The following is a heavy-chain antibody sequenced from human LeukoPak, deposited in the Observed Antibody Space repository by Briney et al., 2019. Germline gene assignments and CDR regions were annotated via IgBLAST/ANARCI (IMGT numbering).Heavy chain of an antibody. CDR1: GFTFSSYA. D-gene: IGHD5-18*01. CDR3: ALRGYSYGYRTDYFDY. CDR2: ISSNGGST. Sequence: PGGSLRLSCAASGFTFSSYAMHWVRQAPGKGLEYVSAISSNGGSTYYANSVKGRFTISRDNSKNTLYLQMNSLRAEDTAVYYCALRGYSYGYRTDYFDYWGQGTLVTVSS. V-gene: IGHV3-64*01. J-gene: IGHJ4*02.